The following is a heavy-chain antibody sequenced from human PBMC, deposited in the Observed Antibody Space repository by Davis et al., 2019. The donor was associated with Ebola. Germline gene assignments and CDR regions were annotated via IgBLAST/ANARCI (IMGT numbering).Heavy chain of an antibody. CDR2: ILNSGST. D-gene: IGHD4-17*01. V-gene: IGHV4-34*12. CDR3: ARCSTVTTGYYYYGMEV. Sequence: PESLSPTCAVYAPSFSAYYWSWIRQLPGKGLEWIGEILNSGSTNYNPSLKSRVPISVDTSKNQFSLKLNTVTDADTALYYCARCSTVTTGYYYYGMEVWGQGTTVTVSS. J-gene: IGHJ6*02. CDR1: APSFSAYY.